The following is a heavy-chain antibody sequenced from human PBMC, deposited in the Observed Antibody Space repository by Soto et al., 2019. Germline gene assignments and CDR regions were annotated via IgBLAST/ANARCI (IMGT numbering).Heavy chain of an antibody. CDR2: ISHTGST. CDR1: GGSITSGNSYS. V-gene: IGHV4-30-2*01. CDR3: DRAFASYFGNGFDP. D-gene: IGHD2-21*01. Sequence: SDTLSLTCAVSGGSITSGNSYSWSWIRQPPGKGLEWIGSISHTGSTSYNPSLKTRVTMSVDKYKNQYSLKLSSVIAADMCVDYADRAFASYFGNGFDPWGQGTLVTVSS. J-gene: IGHJ5*02.